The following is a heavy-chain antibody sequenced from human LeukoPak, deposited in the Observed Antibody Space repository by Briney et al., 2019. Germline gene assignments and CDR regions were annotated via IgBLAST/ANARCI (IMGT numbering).Heavy chain of an antibody. D-gene: IGHD1-26*01. CDR1: GFTFSSYE. CDR2: ISSSGSTI. J-gene: IGHJ4*02. CDR3: ASEDSWELLAGFDY. Sequence: GGSLRLSCAASGFTFSSYEMNWVRQAPGKGLEWVSYISSSGSTIYYADSVKGRFTISRDNAKNSLYLQMNSPTAEATAVYYCASEDSWELLAGFDYWGQGTLVTVSS. V-gene: IGHV3-48*03.